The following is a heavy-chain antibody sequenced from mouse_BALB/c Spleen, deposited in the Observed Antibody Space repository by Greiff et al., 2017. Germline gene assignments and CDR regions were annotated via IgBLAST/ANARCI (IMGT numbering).Heavy chain of an antibody. D-gene: IGHD1-1*01. J-gene: IGHJ4*01. V-gene: IGHV1-18*01. CDR3: ARSYYGSSYAMDD. Sequence: VQLQQSGPELVKPGASVKIPCKASGYTFTDYNMDWVKQSHGKSLEWIGDINPNNGGTIYNQKFKGKATLTVDKSSSTAYMELRSLTSEDTAVYYCARSYYGSSYAMDDWGQGTSVTVSS. CDR2: INPNNGGT. CDR1: GYTFTDYN.